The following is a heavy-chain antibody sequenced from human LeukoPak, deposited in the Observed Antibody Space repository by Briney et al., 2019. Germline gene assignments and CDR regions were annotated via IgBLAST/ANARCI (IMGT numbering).Heavy chain of an antibody. CDR2: TWYKSKWYN. CDR3: ARWHHKAVYFDY. CDR1: GDSVSSNAVA. V-gene: IGHV6-1*01. J-gene: IGHJ4*02. D-gene: IGHD4-23*01. Sequence: SQTLSLTCAISGDSVSSNAVAWNCLRQSPSRDLEWLGRTWYKSKWYNAYAVFVKSRITINPDTSKNQFSLQLNSVTPEDAAVYYCARWHHKAVYFDYWAQGTLVTVSS.